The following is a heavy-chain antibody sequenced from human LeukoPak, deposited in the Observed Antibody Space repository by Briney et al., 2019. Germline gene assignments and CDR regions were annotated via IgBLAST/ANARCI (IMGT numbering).Heavy chain of an antibody. D-gene: IGHD3-10*01. V-gene: IGHV4-39*01. CDR3: AILGTGSS. Sequence: SETLSLTCTVSGCSLSSSTYYWRWLRQPPEGGLEWIGTMDYRGSTYPNASLKRRATIAVDTSNNQYSLRLSSVTAADTAVYYCAILGTGSSWGEGALVTVSS. J-gene: IGHJ5*02. CDR1: GCSLSSSTYY. CDR2: MDYRGST.